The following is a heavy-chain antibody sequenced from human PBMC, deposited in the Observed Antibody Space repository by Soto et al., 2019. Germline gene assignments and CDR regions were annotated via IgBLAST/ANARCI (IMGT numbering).Heavy chain of an antibody. Sequence: QVQLQQWGAGLLKPSETLSLTCAVYGGSFSGYYWSWIRQPPGKGLVWIGEINHSGSTNYNPSLKSRVTISVDTSKNQFSLKLNSVTAADTAVYYCARRARYSSSWYYDYWGQGTLVTVSS. CDR2: INHSGST. V-gene: IGHV4-34*01. CDR1: GGSFSGYY. CDR3: ARRARYSSSWYYDY. D-gene: IGHD6-13*01. J-gene: IGHJ4*02.